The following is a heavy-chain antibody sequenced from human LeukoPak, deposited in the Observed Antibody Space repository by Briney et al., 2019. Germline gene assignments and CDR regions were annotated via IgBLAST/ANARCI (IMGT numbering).Heavy chain of an antibody. CDR3: VKNTPYYYGSGADMDY. Sequence: ASVKVSCKVSGYTLTELSIHWVRQAPGKGLEWMGGFNPKDGETIYAQKFQGRVTMTEDTSTDTAYMELSSLRAEDTAVYYCVKNTPYYYGSGADMDYWGQGTLVTVSS. V-gene: IGHV1-24*01. CDR1: GYTLTELS. D-gene: IGHD3-10*01. J-gene: IGHJ4*02. CDR2: FNPKDGET.